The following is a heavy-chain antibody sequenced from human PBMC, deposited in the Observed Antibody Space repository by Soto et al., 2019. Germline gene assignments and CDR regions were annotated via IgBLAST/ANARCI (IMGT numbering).Heavy chain of an antibody. CDR3: AKDQGRSWYEIDY. V-gene: IGHV3-23*01. Sequence: EVQLLESGGGLVQPGGSLRLSCAASGFTFSNYAVTWVRQAPGKGLEWVSTISGSGGSTYYADSVKGRFTISRDNSKNTLYLQMNSLRAEDTAVYSCAKDQGRSWYEIDYWGQGTLVTVSS. D-gene: IGHD6-13*01. CDR2: ISGSGGST. CDR1: GFTFSNYA. J-gene: IGHJ4*02.